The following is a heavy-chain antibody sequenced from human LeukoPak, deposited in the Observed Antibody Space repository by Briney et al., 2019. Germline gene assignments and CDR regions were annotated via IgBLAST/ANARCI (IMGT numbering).Heavy chain of an antibody. V-gene: IGHV3-23*01. CDR3: AENSRWFGELENFDY. CDR1: GFTFSSYA. D-gene: IGHD3-10*01. J-gene: IGHJ4*02. Sequence: PGGSLRLSCAASGFTFSSYAMSWVRQAPGKGLEWVSAISGSGGSTYYADSVKGRFTISRDNSKNTLYLQMNSLRAEDTAVYYCAENSRWFGELENFDYWGQGTLVTVSS. CDR2: ISGSGGST.